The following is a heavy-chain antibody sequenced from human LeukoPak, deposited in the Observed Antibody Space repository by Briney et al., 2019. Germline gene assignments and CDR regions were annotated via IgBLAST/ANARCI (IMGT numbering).Heavy chain of an antibody. V-gene: IGHV1-2*02. Sequence: ASVKVSCKASGYTFTGHYMHWVRQAPGQGLEWMGWINPNSGGTNYAQKFQGRVTMTRDTSISTAYMELSRLRSDDTAVYYCARDPTYYYGSGSYYVFDYWGQGTLVTVSS. D-gene: IGHD3-10*01. CDR1: GYTFTGHY. CDR2: INPNSGGT. J-gene: IGHJ4*02. CDR3: ARDPTYYYGSGSYYVFDY.